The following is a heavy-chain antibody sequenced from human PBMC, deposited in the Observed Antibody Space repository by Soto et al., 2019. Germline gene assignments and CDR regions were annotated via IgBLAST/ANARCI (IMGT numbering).Heavy chain of an antibody. J-gene: IGHJ5*02. CDR2: ISGSGGST. CDR1: GFTFSSYA. V-gene: IGHV3-23*01. D-gene: IGHD3-22*01. Sequence: EVQLLESGGGLVQPGGSLRLSCAASGFTFSSYAMSWVRQAPGKGLEWVSAISGSGGSTYYADSVKGRFTISRDNSKNTLYLQMNSLRAEDTAVYYCAKGPPYYYDGSSYWFDPWGQGTLVTVSS. CDR3: AKGPPYYYDGSSYWFDP.